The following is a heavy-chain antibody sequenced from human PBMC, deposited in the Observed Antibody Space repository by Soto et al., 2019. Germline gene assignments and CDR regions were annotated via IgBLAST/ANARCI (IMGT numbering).Heavy chain of an antibody. J-gene: IGHJ1*01. D-gene: IGHD2-8*01. CDR3: AIQDCTNDVCLEAAVTVGGALES. CDR1: GFTFRKFW. CDR2: ISSDGTTT. Sequence: EVQLVQSGGGLAQPGKSLRLPCAASGFTFRKFWMHWVRQVPGKGPVWVSYISSDGTTTDYADSVKGRFTISRHNAKDTLYLQMDSLRAEDTAVYYCAIQDCTNDVCLEAAVTVGGALESWGQGTLVTVSS. V-gene: IGHV3-74*01.